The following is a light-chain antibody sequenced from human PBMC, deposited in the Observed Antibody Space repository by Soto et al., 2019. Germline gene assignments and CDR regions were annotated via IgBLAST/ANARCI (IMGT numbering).Light chain of an antibody. J-gene: IGKJ2*01. CDR2: GAF. V-gene: IGKV3-15*01. CDR3: LQYNDWPFT. Sequence: EIVMTQSPATLSVSPGEGATLSCKASQSVSSKLAWYQQKPGQAPRVLIYGAFTRATGIPARFSGSGSGTEFTPTISSLQPEDFAVYYCLQYNDWPFTFGHGTKLEIK. CDR1: QSVSSK.